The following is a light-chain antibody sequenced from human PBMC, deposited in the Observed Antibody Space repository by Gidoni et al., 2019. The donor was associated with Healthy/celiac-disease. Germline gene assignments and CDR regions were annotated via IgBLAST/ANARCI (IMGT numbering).Light chain of an antibody. CDR1: SSDVGGYNY. V-gene: IGLV2-14*01. CDR3: SSYTSSSTWV. CDR2: EVS. J-gene: IGLJ3*02. Sequence: QSALTQPASVSGSPGQSITISCTGTSSDVGGYNYVSWYQQHPGKAPKLMIYEVSNRPSGVPDRFSGSKSGNTASLTISGLQAEDEADYYCSSYTSSSTWVFGGGTKLTDL.